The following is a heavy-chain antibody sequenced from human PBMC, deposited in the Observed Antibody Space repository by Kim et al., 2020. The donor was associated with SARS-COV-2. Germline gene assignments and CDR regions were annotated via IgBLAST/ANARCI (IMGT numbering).Heavy chain of an antibody. D-gene: IGHD6-6*01. J-gene: IGHJ5*02. Sequence: SETLSLTCAVYGGSFSGYYWSWIRQPPGKGLEWIGEINHSGSTNYNPSLKSRVTISVDTSKNQFSLKLSSVTAADTAVYYCASEYSSTPDNWFDPWGQGTLVTVSS. CDR2: INHSGST. CDR3: ASEYSSTPDNWFDP. V-gene: IGHV4-34*01. CDR1: GGSFSGYY.